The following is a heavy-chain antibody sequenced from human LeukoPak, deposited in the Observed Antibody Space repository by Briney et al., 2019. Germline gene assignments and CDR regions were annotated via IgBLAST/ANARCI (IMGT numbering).Heavy chain of an antibody. Sequence: ASVKVSCKASGYTFTGYYMHWVRQAPGQGLEWMGWINPNSGGTNYAQKFQGRVTMTRDTSISTAYMELSRLKSDDTAVYYCARAPEYYDILTGYYYLVYWGQGTLVTVSS. J-gene: IGHJ4*02. CDR3: ARAPEYYDILTGYYYLVY. CDR2: INPNSGGT. D-gene: IGHD3-9*01. V-gene: IGHV1-2*02. CDR1: GYTFTGYY.